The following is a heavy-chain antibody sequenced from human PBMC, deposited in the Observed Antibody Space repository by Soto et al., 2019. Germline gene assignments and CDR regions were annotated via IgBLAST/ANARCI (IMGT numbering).Heavy chain of an antibody. V-gene: IGHV3-7*01. CDR3: ARDWRFLEWLFHDYFDY. CDR2: IKQDGSEK. D-gene: IGHD3-3*01. Sequence: EVQLVESGGGLVQPGGSLRLSCAASGFTFSSYWMSWVRQAPGKGLEWVANIKQDGSEKYYVDSVKGRFTISRDNAKNSLYLQMNSLRAEDTAVYYCARDWRFLEWLFHDYFDYWGQGTLVTVAS. J-gene: IGHJ4*02. CDR1: GFTFSSYW.